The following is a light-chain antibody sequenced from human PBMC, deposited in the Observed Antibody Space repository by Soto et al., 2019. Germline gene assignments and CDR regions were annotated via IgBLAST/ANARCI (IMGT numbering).Light chain of an antibody. CDR2: DAS. CDR3: QQYSTYPIT. V-gene: IGKV1-16*02. Sequence: EIQMTQSPSSLSASVGDRVTITCRASQGISNYLAWSQQKPGKAPKSLIYDASSLRSGVPSKFSGSGFGTEFTLTISSLQPEDFATYYCQQYSTYPITFGQGTRLEIK. CDR1: QGISNY. J-gene: IGKJ5*01.